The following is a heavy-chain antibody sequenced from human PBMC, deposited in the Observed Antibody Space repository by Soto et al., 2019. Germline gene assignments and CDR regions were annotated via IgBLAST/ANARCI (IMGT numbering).Heavy chain of an antibody. CDR3: TTGPLLAYCGGDCYSPVDY. J-gene: IGHJ4*02. V-gene: IGHV3-15*01. CDR2: IKSKTDGGTT. Sequence: EVQLVESGGGLVKPGGSLRRSCAASGFTFSNAWMSWVRQAPGKGLEWVGRIKSKTDGGTTDYAAPVKGRFTISRDDSKNTLYLQMNSLKTEDTAVYYCTTGPLLAYCGGDCYSPVDYWGQGTLVTVSS. CDR1: GFTFSNAW. D-gene: IGHD2-21*02.